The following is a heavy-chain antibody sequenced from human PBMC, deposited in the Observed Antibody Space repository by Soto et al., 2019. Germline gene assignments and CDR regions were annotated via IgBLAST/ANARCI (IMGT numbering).Heavy chain of an antibody. J-gene: IGHJ4*02. CDR1: GGSISSSSYY. CDR2: IYYSGST. CDR3: ARAPYSSSWYVIDY. Sequence: SETLSLTCTVSGGSISSSSYYWGWIRQPPGKGLEWIGSIYYSGSTYYNPSLKSRVTISVDTSKNQFSLKLSSVTAADTAVYYCARAPYSSSWYVIDYWGQGTLVTVSS. V-gene: IGHV4-39*01. D-gene: IGHD6-13*01.